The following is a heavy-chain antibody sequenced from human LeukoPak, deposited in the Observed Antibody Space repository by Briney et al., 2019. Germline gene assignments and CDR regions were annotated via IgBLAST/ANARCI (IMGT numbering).Heavy chain of an antibody. V-gene: IGHV3-48*03. J-gene: IGHJ4*02. CDR1: GFTFSSYE. CDR2: ISSSGSTI. CDR3: AKYRPDSYGYRDY. D-gene: IGHD5-18*01. Sequence: GGSLRLSCAASGFTFSSYEMNWVRQAPGKGLEWVSYISSSGSTIYYADSVKGRFTISRDNAKNLLYLQMNSLRAEDTALYYCAKYRPDSYGYRDYWGQGTLITVSS.